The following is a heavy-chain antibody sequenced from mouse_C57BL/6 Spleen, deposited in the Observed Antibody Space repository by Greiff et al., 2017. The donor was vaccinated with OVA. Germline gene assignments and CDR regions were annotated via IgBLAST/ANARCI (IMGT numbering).Heavy chain of an antibody. Sequence: QVQLQQSGPELVQPGASVKISRKASGYAFSSSWMNWVKQRPGKGLEWIGRIYPGDGDTNYNGKFKGKATLTADKSSSTAYMQLSSLTSEDSAVYFCARGNSNYVGFADWGQGTLVTVSA. J-gene: IGHJ3*01. CDR3: ARGNSNYVGFAD. CDR2: IYPGDGDT. V-gene: IGHV1-82*01. D-gene: IGHD2-5*01. CDR1: GYAFSSSW.